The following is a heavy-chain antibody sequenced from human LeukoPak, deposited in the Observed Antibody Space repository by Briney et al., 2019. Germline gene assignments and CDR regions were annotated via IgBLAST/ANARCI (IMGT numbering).Heavy chain of an antibody. Sequence: PSETLSLTCTVSGGSITSYYWSWIRQPPGKGLEWIGYVYYSGSTKYNPSLKSRVTISVDTSKNQFSLKLSSVTAADTALYYCARADYDSSGYYYSDYWGQGTLVTVSS. CDR3: ARADYDSSGYYYSDY. CDR2: VYYSGST. CDR1: GGSITSYY. D-gene: IGHD3-22*01. V-gene: IGHV4-59*01. J-gene: IGHJ4*02.